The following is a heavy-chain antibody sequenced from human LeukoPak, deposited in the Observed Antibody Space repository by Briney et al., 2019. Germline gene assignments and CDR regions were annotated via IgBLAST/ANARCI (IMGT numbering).Heavy chain of an antibody. J-gene: IGHJ4*02. CDR1: GFRVSGYD. D-gene: IGHD6-13*01. CDR3: ARDRGQQLVSFYFDY. Sequence: TGGSLRLSCAASGFRVSGYDLNWIRQAPGKGLEWVAFIRYDGSNKYYADSVKGRFTISRDNSKNTLYLQMNSLRAEDTAVYYCARDRGQQLVSFYFDYWGQGTLVTVSS. CDR2: IRYDGSNK. V-gene: IGHV3-30*02.